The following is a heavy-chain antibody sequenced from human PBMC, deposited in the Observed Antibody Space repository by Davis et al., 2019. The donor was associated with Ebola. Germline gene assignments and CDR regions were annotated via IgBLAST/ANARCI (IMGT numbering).Heavy chain of an antibody. CDR1: GFTFSSYG. V-gene: IGHV3-33*01. D-gene: IGHD3-10*01. J-gene: IGHJ6*02. CDR2: IWYDGSNK. CDR3: ARGDYYGSGSYYLDYYYGMDV. Sequence: GGSLRLSCAASGFTFSSYGMHWVRQAPGKGLEWVAVIWYDGSNKYYADSVKGRFTISRDNSKNTLYLQMNSLRAEDTAVYYCARGDYYGSGSYYLDYYYGMDVWGQGTTVTVSS.